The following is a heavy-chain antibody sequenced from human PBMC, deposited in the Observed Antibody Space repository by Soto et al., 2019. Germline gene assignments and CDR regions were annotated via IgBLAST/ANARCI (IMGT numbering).Heavy chain of an antibody. CDR2: ILYDGSYK. J-gene: IGHJ6*02. D-gene: IGHD2-15*01. Sequence: GGSLRLSCASPGFPFTSSGMHWVGKAPGKGLEWVALILYDGSYKYYADSVQGRFTISRDNSKKTLYLQMNSLRAEDTAVYYCAKDGYCSGTRCYSDYYYYYGMDVWGQGT. CDR3: AKDGYCSGTRCYSDYYYYYGMDV. V-gene: IGHV3-30*18. CDR1: GFPFTSSG.